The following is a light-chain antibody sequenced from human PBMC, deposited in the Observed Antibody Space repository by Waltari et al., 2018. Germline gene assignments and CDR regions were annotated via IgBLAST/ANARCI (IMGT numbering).Light chain of an antibody. J-gene: IGLJ2*01. CDR3: AAWDDSLSALV. CDR1: SSNIGSNY. CDR2: RNN. Sequence: QSVLTQPPSASGTPGQRVTISCSGRSSNIGSNYVYWYQQLPGPAPKLLIYRNNQRPSGVPDRFSGSKSGTSASLAISGLRSEDEADYYCAAWDDSLSALVFGGGTKLTVL. V-gene: IGLV1-47*01.